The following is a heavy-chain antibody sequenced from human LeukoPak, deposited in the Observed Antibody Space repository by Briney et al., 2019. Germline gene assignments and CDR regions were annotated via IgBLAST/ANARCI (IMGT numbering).Heavy chain of an antibody. Sequence: ASVKVSCKASGYTFTGYYMHWVRQAPGQGLEWMGWINTNTGNPTYAQGFTGRFVFSLDTSVSAAYLQISSLKAEDTAVYYCARERTDCSSTSCSLYYYYYGMDVWGQGTTVTVSS. D-gene: IGHD2-2*01. CDR3: ARERTDCSSTSCSLYYYYYGMDV. CDR2: INTNTGNP. V-gene: IGHV7-4-1*02. J-gene: IGHJ6*02. CDR1: GYTFTGYY.